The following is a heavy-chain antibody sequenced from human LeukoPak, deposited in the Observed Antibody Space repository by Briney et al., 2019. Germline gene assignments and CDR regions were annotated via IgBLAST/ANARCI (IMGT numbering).Heavy chain of an antibody. V-gene: IGHV1-46*01. CDR1: GYTFTSYH. J-gene: IGHJ6*03. CDR2: INPSGVTT. CDR3: ARDFEHCSGGSCYSGGRYYYHMDV. D-gene: IGHD2-15*01. Sequence: ASVKVSCKASGYTFTSYHIHWVRQAPGQGLEWMGLINPSGVTTRYAQKFQGRVTMTRDTSTSTLYMELSSLRSEDTAVYYCARDFEHCSGGSCYSGGRYYYHMDVWGKGTTVTISS.